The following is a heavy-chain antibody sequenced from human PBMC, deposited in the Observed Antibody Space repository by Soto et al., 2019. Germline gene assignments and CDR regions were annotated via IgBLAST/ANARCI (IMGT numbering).Heavy chain of an antibody. J-gene: IGHJ6*02. CDR2: INSDGSST. Sequence: PGGSLRLSCAASGFTFSSYWMHWVRQAPGKGLVWVSRINSDGSSTSYADSVKGRFTISRDNAKNTLYLQMNSLRAEDTAVYYCARDQSSGWSSFYYYYGMDVWGQGTTVTVSS. V-gene: IGHV3-74*01. D-gene: IGHD6-19*01. CDR3: ARDQSSGWSSFYYYYGMDV. CDR1: GFTFSSYW.